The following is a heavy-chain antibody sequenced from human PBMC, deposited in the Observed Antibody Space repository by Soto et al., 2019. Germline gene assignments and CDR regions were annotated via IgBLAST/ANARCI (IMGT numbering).Heavy chain of an antibody. V-gene: IGHV3-23*01. Sequence: TGGSLRLSCAASGFTFSNYAMSWVRQAPGKGLEWVSAISGSGGSTYYADSVKGRFTISRDNSKNTLYLQMNSLRAEDTAVYYCAKGKDCSSTSCYALYYYYGMDVWGQGTTVTVSS. CDR1: GFTFSNYA. D-gene: IGHD2-2*01. CDR2: ISGSGGST. CDR3: AKGKDCSSTSCYALYYYYGMDV. J-gene: IGHJ6*02.